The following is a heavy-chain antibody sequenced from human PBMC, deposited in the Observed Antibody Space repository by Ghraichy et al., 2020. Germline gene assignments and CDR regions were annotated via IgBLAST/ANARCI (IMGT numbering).Heavy chain of an antibody. CDR2: INAYNGYT. V-gene: IGHV1-18*04. Sequence: ASVKVSCKAAGYTFTSYGIIRVRLCPRHGLKKMGWINAYNGYTNYAQNFQGRVTMNTDTSTTTAYMELRSLKSDDTAVYYCARGRHVAVTPLDYWGQGTLVTVSA. CDR3: ARGRHVAVTPLDY. D-gene: IGHD4-17*01. J-gene: IGHJ4*02. CDR1: GYTFTSYG.